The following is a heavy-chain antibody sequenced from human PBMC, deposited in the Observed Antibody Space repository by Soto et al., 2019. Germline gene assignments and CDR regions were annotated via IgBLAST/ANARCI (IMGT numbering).Heavy chain of an antibody. CDR1: GGSISSSNC. D-gene: IGHD2-21*02. Sequence: SETLSLTCAVSGGSISSSNCWSWVRQPPGKGLEWIGEIYHSGSTNYNPSLKSRVTISVDNSKNQCSLKLSSVTAADTAVYYCARDLWGYCGADCYPLDVWGQGTTVTVSS. CDR2: IYHSGST. CDR3: ARDLWGYCGADCYPLDV. V-gene: IGHV4-4*02. J-gene: IGHJ6*02.